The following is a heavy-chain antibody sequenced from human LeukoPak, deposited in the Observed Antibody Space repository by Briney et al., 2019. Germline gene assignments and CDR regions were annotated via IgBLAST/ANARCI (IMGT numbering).Heavy chain of an antibody. V-gene: IGHV4-59*03. CDR1: GGSITSYY. J-gene: IGHJ5*02. D-gene: IGHD6-13*01. Sequence: SETLSLTCTVSGGSITSYYWSWIRQPPAKGLECIGYIHHSGDTRYNPSLKSRVTMSIDTSKYQFSLKVNFVTAADTAVYYCVASGPPAPANWFDPWGQGTLVTVSS. CDR3: VASGPPAPANWFDP. CDR2: IHHSGDT.